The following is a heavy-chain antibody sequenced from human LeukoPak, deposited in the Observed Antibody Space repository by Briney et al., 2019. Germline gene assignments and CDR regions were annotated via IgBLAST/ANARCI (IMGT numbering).Heavy chain of an antibody. J-gene: IGHJ3*02. CDR3: AKAHPDHDAFDI. CDR1: GFTFSSYA. CDR2: ISGSGGST. V-gene: IGHV3-23*01. Sequence: AGGALRLSCAASGFTFSSYAMSWVRQAPGKGLEWVSAISGSGGSTYYADSVKGRFTISRDNSKNTLYLQMNSLRAEDTAVYYCAKAHPDHDAFDIWGQGTMVTVSS.